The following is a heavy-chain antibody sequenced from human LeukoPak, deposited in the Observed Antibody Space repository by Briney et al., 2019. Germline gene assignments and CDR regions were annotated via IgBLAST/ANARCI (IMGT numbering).Heavy chain of an antibody. CDR3: AKDQFKPSAITMLRGVRGYYYFMDV. CDR1: GFSFRTYA. J-gene: IGHJ6*03. D-gene: IGHD3-10*01. Sequence: GGSLRLSCAASGFSFRTYAMHWVRQSPGKGLEWVAVILNDRSNKYYADSVKGRFTISRDNSKNTLYLQMNSLRAEDSGVYYCAKDQFKPSAITMLRGVRGYYYFMDVWGKGTTVTISS. V-gene: IGHV3-30*04. CDR2: ILNDRSNK.